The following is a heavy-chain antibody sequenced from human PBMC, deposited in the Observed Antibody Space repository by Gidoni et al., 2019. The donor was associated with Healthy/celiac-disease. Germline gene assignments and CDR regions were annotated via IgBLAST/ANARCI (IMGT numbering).Heavy chain of an antibody. CDR2: INPNSGGT. Sequence: QVPLVQSGAEVKKPGASVQVPCKASGYPFTGYYMHWLRQAPGQGREWMGWINPNSGGTNYAQKFQGRVTMTRDTSISTAYMELSRLRSDDTALYYCAREDGSGSYIDYWGQGTLVTVSS. V-gene: IGHV1-2*02. J-gene: IGHJ4*02. D-gene: IGHD3-10*01. CDR1: GYPFTGYY. CDR3: AREDGSGSYIDY.